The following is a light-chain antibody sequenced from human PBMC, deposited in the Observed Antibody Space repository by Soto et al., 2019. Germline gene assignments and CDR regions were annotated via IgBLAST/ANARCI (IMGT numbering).Light chain of an antibody. Sequence: DVVMTQSALSLPVTPGEPASISCRSSQSLLHVNGYNYLDWYLQKPGQSPQLLIYLGSNRASGVPDRFSGSGSGTDFTLRISRVEAADVGIYYCMQALRTPFTFGQGTKVDIK. CDR1: QSLLHVNGYNY. CDR3: MQALRTPFT. V-gene: IGKV2-28*01. CDR2: LGS. J-gene: IGKJ2*01.